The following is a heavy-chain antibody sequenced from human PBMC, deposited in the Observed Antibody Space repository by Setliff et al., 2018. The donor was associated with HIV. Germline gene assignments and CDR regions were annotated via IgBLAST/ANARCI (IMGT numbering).Heavy chain of an antibody. CDR2: IYYSGST. D-gene: IGHD3-22*01. CDR3: ARSRTSSGYYGVTGYGMDV. CDR1: GGSFSSYY. V-gene: IGHV4-59*01. Sequence: KPSETLSLTCAVYGGSFSSYYWSWIRQPPGKGLEWIGYIYYSGSTNYNPSLKSRVTISVATSKNQFSLKLNSVTTADTAVYYCARSRTSSGYYGVTGYGMDVWGQGTTVTV. J-gene: IGHJ6*02.